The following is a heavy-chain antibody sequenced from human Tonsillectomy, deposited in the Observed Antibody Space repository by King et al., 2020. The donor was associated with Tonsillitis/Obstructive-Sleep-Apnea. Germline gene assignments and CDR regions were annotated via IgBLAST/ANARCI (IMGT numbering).Heavy chain of an antibody. CDR2: IIGSGGST. Sequence: VQLVESGGGLVQPGGSLRLSCAASGFTFSSYAMSWVRQAPGKGLEWVSAIIGSGGSTYYADSVKGWFTISRDNSKNTLYLQMNSLRAEETAVYYCAHDFWSGYTFDYWGQGTLVTVSS. CDR3: AHDFWSGYTFDY. CDR1: GFTFSSYA. J-gene: IGHJ4*02. D-gene: IGHD3-3*01. V-gene: IGHV3-23*04.